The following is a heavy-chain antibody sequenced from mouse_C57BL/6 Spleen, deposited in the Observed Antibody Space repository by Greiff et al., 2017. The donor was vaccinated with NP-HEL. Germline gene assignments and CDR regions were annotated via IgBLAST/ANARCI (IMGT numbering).Heavy chain of an antibody. CDR1: GFTFSNYW. J-gene: IGHJ2*01. D-gene: IGHD3-2*02. Sequence: EVKLVESGGGLVQPGGSMKLSCVASGFTFSNYWMNWVRQSPEKGLEWVAQIRLKSDNYATHYAESVKGRFTISRDDSKSSVYLQMNNLRAEDTGIYYCTATAQATFDYWGQGTTLTVSS. CDR3: TATAQATFDY. V-gene: IGHV6-3*01. CDR2: IRLKSDNYAT.